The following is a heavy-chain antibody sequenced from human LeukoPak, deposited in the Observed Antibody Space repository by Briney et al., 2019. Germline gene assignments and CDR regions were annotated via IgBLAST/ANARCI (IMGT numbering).Heavy chain of an antibody. CDR2: VYTSEDA. CDR1: GGSLNSYY. Sequence: PSETLSLTCSVSGGSLNSYYWSWIRQPAGKGLEWIGRVYTSEDAKYNPSLESRVSMSLDTSKNQFSLKLSSVTAADTAVYYCARYGDPNYYLDYWGQGTLVTVSA. V-gene: IGHV4-4*07. J-gene: IGHJ4*02. CDR3: ARYGDPNYYLDY. D-gene: IGHD2-21*02.